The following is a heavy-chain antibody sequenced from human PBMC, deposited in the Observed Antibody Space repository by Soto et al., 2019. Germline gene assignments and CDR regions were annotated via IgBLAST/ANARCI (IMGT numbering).Heavy chain of an antibody. CDR2: ISGSGGST. CDR3: AKGGQWDSYMDV. D-gene: IGHD1-26*01. J-gene: IGHJ6*03. CDR1: GFTFSSYA. V-gene: IGHV3-23*01. Sequence: GGSLRLSCAASGFTFSSYAMSWVRQAPGKGLEWVSAISGSGGSTYFADSVKGRFTISRDNSKNTLYLQMNSLRAEDTAVYYCAKGGQWDSYMDVWGKGTTVTVSS.